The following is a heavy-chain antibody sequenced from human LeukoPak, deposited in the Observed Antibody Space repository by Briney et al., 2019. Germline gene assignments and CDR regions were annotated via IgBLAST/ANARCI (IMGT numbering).Heavy chain of an antibody. Sequence: SETLSLTCTVSGGSISSYYWSWIRQPPGKGLEWIGYIYYSGSTNYNPSLKSRVTISVDTSKNQFSLKLSSVTAADTAVYYCARETYDFWSGHKARYNWFDPWGQGTLVTVSS. J-gene: IGHJ5*02. CDR1: GGSISSYY. V-gene: IGHV4-59*01. D-gene: IGHD3-3*01. CDR2: IYYSGST. CDR3: ARETYDFWSGHKARYNWFDP.